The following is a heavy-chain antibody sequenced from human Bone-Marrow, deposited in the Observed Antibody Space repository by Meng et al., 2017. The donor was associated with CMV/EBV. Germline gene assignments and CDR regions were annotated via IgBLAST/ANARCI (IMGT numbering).Heavy chain of an antibody. CDR3: AKEDYSNSYYSDY. Sequence: GESLKISCAASGFTFSSYGMHWVRQAPGKGLESVAFIHYDGSDKYYADSVKSRFTISRDNSKNTLYLQMNSLRAEDTALYYCAKEDYSNSYYSDYWGQGTLVTVSS. J-gene: IGHJ4*02. D-gene: IGHD6-6*01. V-gene: IGHV3-30*02. CDR2: IHYDGSDK. CDR1: GFTFSSYG.